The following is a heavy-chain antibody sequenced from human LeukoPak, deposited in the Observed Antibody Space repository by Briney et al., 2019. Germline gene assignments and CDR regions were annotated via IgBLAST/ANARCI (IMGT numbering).Heavy chain of an antibody. Sequence: GGSLRLSCAASGFTFRSYLMNWVRQAPGKGLEWVSVISSSTSYIYYADSVKGRFTISRDNDKNSVYLQMNSLRADDTGVYYCARDRNERGSDAFDIWGQGTKVTVSS. CDR1: GFTFRSYL. V-gene: IGHV3-21*01. CDR3: ARDRNERGSDAFDI. J-gene: IGHJ3*02. CDR2: ISSSTSYI. D-gene: IGHD3-10*01.